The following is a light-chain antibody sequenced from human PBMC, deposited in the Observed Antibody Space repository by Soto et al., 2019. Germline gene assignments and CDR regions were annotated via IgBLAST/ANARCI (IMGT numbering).Light chain of an antibody. CDR2: GNS. CDR1: SSNIGAGYA. CDR3: HSYDRSLSGYV. Sequence: QSVLTQPPSVSGAPGQRVTISCTGSSSNIGAGYAVQWYQQVPGTAPKLLIYGNSNRPSGVPDRFSGSKSGTSASLAITGLQAEDEADYYCHSYDRSLSGYVFGTGTKLTVL. V-gene: IGLV1-40*01. J-gene: IGLJ1*01.